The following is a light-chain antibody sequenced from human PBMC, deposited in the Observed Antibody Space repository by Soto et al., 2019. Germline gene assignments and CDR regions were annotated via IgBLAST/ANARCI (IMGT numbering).Light chain of an antibody. Sequence: EIVMTQSPATLSVSPGERATLSCRASQSVSSNLAWYQHKPGQAPRLLIYGASTRATGIPARFSGSGSGTEFTLTISSLQSEDFADMSSPQNNTWPLYASGPGTKV. CDR3: PQNNTWPLYA. CDR1: QSVSSN. J-gene: IGKJ1*01. V-gene: IGKV3-15*01. CDR2: GAS.